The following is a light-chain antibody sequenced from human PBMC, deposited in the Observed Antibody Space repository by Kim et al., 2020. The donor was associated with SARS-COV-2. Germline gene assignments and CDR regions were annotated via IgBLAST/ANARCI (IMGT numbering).Light chain of an antibody. J-gene: IGKJ1*01. CDR1: QSVLYSSNNKNY. CDR3: QQYYSTPWT. CDR2: WAS. V-gene: IGKV4-1*01. Sequence: ATINCKSSQSVLYSSNNKNYLAWYQQKPGQPPKLLIYWASTRESGVPDRFSGSGSGTDFTLTISSLQAEDVAVYCCQQYYSTPWTFGQGTKVDIK.